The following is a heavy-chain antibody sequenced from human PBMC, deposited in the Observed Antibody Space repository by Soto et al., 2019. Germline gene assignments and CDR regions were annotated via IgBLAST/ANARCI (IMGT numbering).Heavy chain of an antibody. CDR2: MNPNSGNT. CDR1: GYAFTSYD. Sequence: GTPVKLSWKASGYAFTSYDSNWVRQATGQGLEWMGWMNPNSGNTGYAQKFQGRVTMTRNTSISTAYMELSSLRSEDTAVYYCARNFWSGYWPHGYWGQGTLVTVSS. J-gene: IGHJ4*02. D-gene: IGHD3-3*01. CDR3: ARNFWSGYWPHGY. V-gene: IGHV1-8*01.